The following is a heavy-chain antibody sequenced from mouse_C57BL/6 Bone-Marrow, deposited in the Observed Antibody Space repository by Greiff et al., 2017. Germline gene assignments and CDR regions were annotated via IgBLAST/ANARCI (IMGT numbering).Heavy chain of an antibody. V-gene: IGHV1-22*01. D-gene: IGHD1-1*01. Sequence: VQLQQSGPELVKPGASVKMSCKASGYTFTDYNMHWVKQSHGKSLEWIGYINPNNGGTSYNQKFKGKATLTVNKSSSTAYMELRSLTSEDSAVYYCARKTTVVARDAMDYWGQGTSVTVSS. CDR2: INPNNGGT. J-gene: IGHJ4*01. CDR3: ARKTTVVARDAMDY. CDR1: GYTFTDYN.